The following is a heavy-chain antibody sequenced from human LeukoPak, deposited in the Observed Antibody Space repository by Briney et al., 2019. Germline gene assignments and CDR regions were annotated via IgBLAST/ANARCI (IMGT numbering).Heavy chain of an antibody. Sequence: GGSLRLSCAASGFTFSSYSMNWVRQAPGKGLGGVSYISSSGSTIYYADSVKGRFTISRDNSKNTLHLQMNSLRAEDTAVYYCAKDILAWSYSYFDYWGQGTLVTVSS. CDR1: GFTFSSYS. V-gene: IGHV3-48*01. CDR3: AKDILAWSYSYFDY. D-gene: IGHD1-26*01. CDR2: ISSSGSTI. J-gene: IGHJ4*02.